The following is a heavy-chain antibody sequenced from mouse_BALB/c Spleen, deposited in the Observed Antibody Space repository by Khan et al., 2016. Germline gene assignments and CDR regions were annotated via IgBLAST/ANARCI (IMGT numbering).Heavy chain of an antibody. D-gene: IGHD1-1*01. J-gene: IGHJ1*01. Sequence: QIQLVQSGPELKRPGKTVKISCKASGYTFTNYGINWVQQAPGKGLKWMGWINTYSGESTYADDFKGRFAFSLETSANTAYLQINNLKNEDTATYVCARYRYYYGSSRYFDVWGAGTTVTVSS. CDR1: GYTFTNYG. CDR2: INTYSGES. V-gene: IGHV9-3-1*01. CDR3: ARYRYYYGSSRYFDV.